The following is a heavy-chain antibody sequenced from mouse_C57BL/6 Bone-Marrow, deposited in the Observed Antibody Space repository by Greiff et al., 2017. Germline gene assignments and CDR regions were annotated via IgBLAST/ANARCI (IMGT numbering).Heavy chain of an antibody. CDR2: IYPGSGST. D-gene: IGHD2-5*01. CDR1: GYTFTSFW. CDR3: ARPYYSNYWYFDV. Sequence: QVQLQQPGAELLKPGASVKMSCKASGYTFTSFWITWVKQRPGQGLEWLGDIYPGSGSTNYNEKFKSKATLTVDTSSSTAYMQLSSLTSEDSAVYYCARPYYSNYWYFDVWGTGTTVTVSS. J-gene: IGHJ1*03. V-gene: IGHV1-55*01.